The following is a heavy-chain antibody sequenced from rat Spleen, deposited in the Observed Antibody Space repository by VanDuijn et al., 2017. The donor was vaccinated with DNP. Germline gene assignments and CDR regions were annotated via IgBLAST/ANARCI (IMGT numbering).Heavy chain of an antibody. CDR3: TTGVGGPDY. CDR1: GLTFSNYA. Sequence: EVQLVESGGGLVQPGRSLKLSCAASGLTFSNYAMAWVRQAPTKGLEWVASINYDGGSIYYRDSVKGRFTISRDNVKSSLYLQMDSLRSEDTATYYCTTGVGGPDYWGQGVMVTVSS. CDR2: INYDGGSI. J-gene: IGHJ2*01. D-gene: IGHD5-1*01. V-gene: IGHV5-20*01.